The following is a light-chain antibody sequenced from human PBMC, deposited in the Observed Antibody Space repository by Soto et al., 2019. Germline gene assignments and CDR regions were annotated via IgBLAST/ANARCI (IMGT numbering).Light chain of an antibody. CDR1: QSVSSSY. CDR3: QQRHMWPIT. V-gene: IGKV3D-20*02. J-gene: IGKJ5*01. Sequence: EIVLTQSPGTLSLSPGERATLSCRASQSVSSSYLAWYQQKPGQAPRLLMYGASSRATGIPPRFSGSGSGTDFTLTISSLEPEDSAVYYCQQRHMWPITFGQGTRLEIK. CDR2: GAS.